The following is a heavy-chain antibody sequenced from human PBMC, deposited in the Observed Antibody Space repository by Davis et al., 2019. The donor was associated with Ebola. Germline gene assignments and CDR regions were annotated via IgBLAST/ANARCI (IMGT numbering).Heavy chain of an antibody. J-gene: IGHJ4*02. CDR1: GFTFSSYS. V-gene: IGHV3-21*04. Sequence: GESLKISCAASGFTFSSYSMNWVRQAPGKGLEWVSSISSSSSYIYYADSVKGRFTISRDNSKNTLYLQMNSLRAEDTAVYYCATQGRRYCGGDCYSAYWGQGTLVTVSS. D-gene: IGHD2-21*02. CDR3: ATQGRRYCGGDCYSAY. CDR2: ISSSSSYI.